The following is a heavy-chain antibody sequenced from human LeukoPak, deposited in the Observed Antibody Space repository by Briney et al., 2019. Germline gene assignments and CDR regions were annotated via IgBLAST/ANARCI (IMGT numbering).Heavy chain of an antibody. J-gene: IGHJ5*02. CDR1: GYTFTSYG. D-gene: IGHD2-15*01. CDR2: ISAYNGNT. V-gene: IGHV1-18*01. CDR3: ARDTEGYCSGGSCYRGNWFDP. Sequence: ASVKVSCKASGYTFTSYGISWVRQAPGQGLEWMGWISAYNGNTNYAQKLQGRVTMTTDTSTSTAYMELRSLRSDDTAVYYCARDTEGYCSGGSCYRGNWFDPWGQGTLVTVSS.